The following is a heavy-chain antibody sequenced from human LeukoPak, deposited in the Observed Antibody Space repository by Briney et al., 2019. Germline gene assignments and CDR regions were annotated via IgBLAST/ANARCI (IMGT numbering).Heavy chain of an antibody. Sequence: GRSLRLSCAASGFTFDDYAMHWVRQAPGKGLEWVSGISWNSGSIGYADSVKGRFTISRDNAKNSLYLQMNSLRAEDTALYYCAKSARGYSSSSDGSHYYYYMGVWGKGTTVTVSS. CDR1: GFTFDDYA. D-gene: IGHD6-6*01. CDR2: ISWNSGSI. J-gene: IGHJ6*03. V-gene: IGHV3-9*01. CDR3: AKSARGYSSSSDGSHYYYYMGV.